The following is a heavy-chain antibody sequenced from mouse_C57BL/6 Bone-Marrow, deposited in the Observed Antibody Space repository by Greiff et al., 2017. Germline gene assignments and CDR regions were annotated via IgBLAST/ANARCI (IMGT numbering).Heavy chain of an antibody. J-gene: IGHJ1*03. V-gene: IGHV1-39*01. Sequence: EVQLVESGPELVKPGASVKISCKASGYSFTDYNMNWVKQSNGKSLEWIGVINPNYGTTSYNQKFKGKATLTVDQSSSTAYMQLNSLTSEDSAVYYCARRIYYGSSYDWYFDVWGTGTTVTVSS. CDR2: INPNYGTT. D-gene: IGHD1-1*01. CDR3: ARRIYYGSSYDWYFDV. CDR1: GYSFTDYN.